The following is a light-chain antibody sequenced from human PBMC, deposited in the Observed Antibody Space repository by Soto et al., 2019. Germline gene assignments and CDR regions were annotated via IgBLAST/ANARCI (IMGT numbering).Light chain of an antibody. CDR3: QSYTSISTLV. CDR2: NVY. Sequence: QSVLTQPASVSGSPGQSITISCTGTSSDVGGYNFVSWYQQHPGKAPKLMLYNVYDRPSGISHRFSGSRSGNTDSLTISGLQAEDEAHYYCQSYTSISTLVFGGGTKLTVL. V-gene: IGLV2-14*03. CDR1: SSDVGGYNF. J-gene: IGLJ2*01.